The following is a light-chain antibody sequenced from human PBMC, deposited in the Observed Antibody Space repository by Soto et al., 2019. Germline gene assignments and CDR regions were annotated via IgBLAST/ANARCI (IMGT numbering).Light chain of an antibody. CDR3: SSYTSSSTLL. V-gene: IGLV2-14*01. CDR1: SSDVGGYNY. J-gene: IGLJ1*01. CDR2: EVS. Sequence: QAASVSGSPGQSITISCTGTSSDVGGYNYVSWYQQHPGKAPKLMIYEVSNRPSGVSNRFSGSKSGNTASLTISGLQAEDEADYYCSSYTSSSTLLFGTGTKLTVL.